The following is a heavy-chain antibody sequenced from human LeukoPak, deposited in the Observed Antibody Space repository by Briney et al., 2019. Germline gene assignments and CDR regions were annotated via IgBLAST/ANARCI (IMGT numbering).Heavy chain of an antibody. CDR3: AKDSSNYYGSGSYDYFDY. CDR1: GFTFSSYA. V-gene: IGHV3-23*01. J-gene: IGHJ4*02. Sequence: GGSLRLSCAASGFTFSSYAMSWVRQAPGKGLEWVSAISGSGGSTYYADSVKGRFTVSRDNSKNTLYLQMNSLRAEDTAVYYCAKDSSNYYGSGSYDYFDYWGQGTLVTVSS. D-gene: IGHD3-10*01. CDR2: ISGSGGST.